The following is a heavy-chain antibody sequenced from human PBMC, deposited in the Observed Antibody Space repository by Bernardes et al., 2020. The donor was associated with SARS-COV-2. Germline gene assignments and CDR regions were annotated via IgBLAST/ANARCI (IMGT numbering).Heavy chain of an antibody. V-gene: IGHV3-48*01. Sequence: GGSLRLSCAASGFTFSKYSMSWVRQVPGKGLESISYISGGSRTIQNADSVKGRFTISRDNGKNSLYLQMNSLRAEDTAVYYCARVPQSTPPDIWGQGTMVIVSS. CDR3: ARVPQSTPPDI. CDR1: GFTFSKYS. CDR2: ISGGSRTI. J-gene: IGHJ3*02.